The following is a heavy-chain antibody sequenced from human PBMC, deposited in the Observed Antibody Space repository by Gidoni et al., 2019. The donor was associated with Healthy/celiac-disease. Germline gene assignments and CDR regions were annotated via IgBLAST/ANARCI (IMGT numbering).Heavy chain of an antibody. Sequence: EVQLVESGGGLVKPGGSRRLSGAASGVIYSSSSRNWVRQAPGKGLEWVSSISSSSSYISYSDSVKSRFTISRDNAKNSLYLQMNSLRAEDTAVYYCARLMTTVTRGGNNYWGQGTLVTVSS. CDR2: ISSSSSYI. CDR3: ARLMTTVTRGGNNY. V-gene: IGHV3-21*01. J-gene: IGHJ4*02. D-gene: IGHD4-17*01. CDR1: GVIYSSSS.